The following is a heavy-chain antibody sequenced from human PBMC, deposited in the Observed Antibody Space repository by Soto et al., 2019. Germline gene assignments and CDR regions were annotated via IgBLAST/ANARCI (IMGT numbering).Heavy chain of an antibody. CDR2: ITGIDGRT. J-gene: IGHJ5*02. V-gene: IGHV3-23*01. CDR3: AKDRGPYCSGGICYPPSWFDP. CDR1: GFTFGNYA. D-gene: IGHD2-15*01. Sequence: GSLRLSCVGSGFTFGNYAMSWVRQAPGKGLEWVSSITGIDGRTYYADSVKGRFTISRDNPKNTLYLQMNNLRAEDTAMFYCAKDRGPYCSGGICYPPSWFDPRGQGTQVTVSS.